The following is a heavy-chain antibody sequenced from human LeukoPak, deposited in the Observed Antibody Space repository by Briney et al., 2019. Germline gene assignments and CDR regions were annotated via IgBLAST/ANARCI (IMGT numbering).Heavy chain of an antibody. CDR1: GGSFSGYY. CDR3: ARRAKKFLEWLLYRDYFDY. CDR2: INHSGST. J-gene: IGHJ4*02. D-gene: IGHD3-3*01. Sequence: SETLSLTCAVYGGSFSGYYWSWIRQPPGKGLEWIGEINHSGSTNYNPSLKSRVTISVDTSKNQFSLKLSSVTAADTAVYYCARRAKKFLEWLLYRDYFDYWGQGTLVTVSS. V-gene: IGHV4-34*01.